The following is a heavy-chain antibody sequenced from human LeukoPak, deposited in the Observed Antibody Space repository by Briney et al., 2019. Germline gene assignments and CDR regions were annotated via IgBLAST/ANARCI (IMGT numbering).Heavy chain of an antibody. J-gene: IGHJ4*02. CDR1: GFTFSSYG. V-gene: IGHV3-33*01. D-gene: IGHD5-12*01. CDR3: ARDLSSGYSYFLDY. CDR2: IWYDGSNK. Sequence: PGGSLRLSCAASGFTFSSYGMHWVRQAPGKGLEWVAVIWYDGSNKYYADSVKGRFTISRDNSKNTLYLQMNSLRAEDTAVYYCARDLSSGYSYFLDYWGQGTLVTVSS.